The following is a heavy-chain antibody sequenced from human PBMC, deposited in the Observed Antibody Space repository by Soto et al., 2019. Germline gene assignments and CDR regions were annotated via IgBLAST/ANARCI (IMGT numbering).Heavy chain of an antibody. CDR2: IKQDGSEK. J-gene: IGHJ6*03. Sequence: GGSLRLSCAASGFTFSSYWMSWVRQAPGKGLEWVANIKQDGSEKYYVDSVKGRFTISRDNAKNSLYLQMNSLRAEDTAVYYCARAPVVPAAMVYYYNYMDVWGKGTTVTV. CDR1: GFTFSSYW. V-gene: IGHV3-7*01. D-gene: IGHD2-2*01. CDR3: ARAPVVPAAMVYYYNYMDV.